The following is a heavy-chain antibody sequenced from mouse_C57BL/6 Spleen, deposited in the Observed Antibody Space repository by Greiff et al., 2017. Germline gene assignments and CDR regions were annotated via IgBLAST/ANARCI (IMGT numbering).Heavy chain of an antibody. CDR2: ISDGGSYT. J-gene: IGHJ3*01. D-gene: IGHD3-2*02. V-gene: IGHV5-4*01. CDR1: GFTFSSYA. Sequence: EVQVVESGGGLVKPGGSLKLSCAASGFTFSSYAMSWVRQTPEKRLEWVATISDGGSYTYYPDNVKGRFTISRDNAKNNLYLQMSHLKSEDTAMYYCAREAAQATWFAYWGQGTLVTVSA. CDR3: AREAAQATWFAY.